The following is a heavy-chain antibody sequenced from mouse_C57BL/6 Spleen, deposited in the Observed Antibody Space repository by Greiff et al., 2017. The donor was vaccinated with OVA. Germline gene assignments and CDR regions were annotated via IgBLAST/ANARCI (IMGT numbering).Heavy chain of an antibody. V-gene: IGHV3-6*01. D-gene: IGHD1-1*01. Sequence: EVKLMESGPGLVKPSQSLSLTCSVTGYSITSGYYWNWIRQFPGNKLEWMGYISYDGSNNYNPSLKNRISITRDTSKNQFFLKLNSVTTEDTATYYCAGDYYGSGYWGQGTSVTVSS. CDR2: ISYDGSN. J-gene: IGHJ4*01. CDR1: GYSITSGYY. CDR3: AGDYYGSGY.